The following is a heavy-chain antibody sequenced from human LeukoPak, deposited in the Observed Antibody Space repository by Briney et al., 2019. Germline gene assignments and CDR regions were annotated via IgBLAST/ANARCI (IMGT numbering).Heavy chain of an antibody. D-gene: IGHD6-19*01. CDR2: VKYGDNVA. CDR3: VREQGTGWYRASDY. Sequence: GGCLTLSCLASGFTYNDYGMHGVRQAPGKRLGWLEVVKYGDNVAIYRDSVRGRFTISRDNSKNTLYLQMSSLRDDDTAVYYWVREQGTGWYRASDYWGQGTLVTVSS. J-gene: IGHJ4*02. CDR1: GFTYNDYG. V-gene: IGHV3-33*05.